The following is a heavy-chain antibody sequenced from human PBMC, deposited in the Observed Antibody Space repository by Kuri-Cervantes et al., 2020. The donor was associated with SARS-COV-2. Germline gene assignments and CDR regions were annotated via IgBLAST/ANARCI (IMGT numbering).Heavy chain of an antibody. V-gene: IGHV4-59*01. D-gene: IGHD1-26*01. CDR2: FYSTGVT. Sequence: SETLSLTCTVSGGSINDYYWGWIRQPPGKGLEWIGYFYSTGVTNYDPSLKTRVTISTDASKNQLSLKLTSVTAADTAVYYCARDNILFSGSGFDTWGQRALVTVSS. CDR3: ARDNILFSGSGFDT. CDR1: GGSINDYY. J-gene: IGHJ5*02.